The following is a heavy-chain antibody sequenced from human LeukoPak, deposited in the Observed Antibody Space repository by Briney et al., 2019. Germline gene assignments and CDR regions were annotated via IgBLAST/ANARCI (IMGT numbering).Heavy chain of an antibody. CDR3: ARAPQAIYYYGSGSSNWFDP. D-gene: IGHD3-10*01. Sequence: ASVKVSCKASGYTFTSYGISWVRQAPGQGLEWMGWISAYNGNTNYAQKLQGRVTMTTDTSTSTAYMELRSLRSDDTAVYYCARAPQAIYYYGSGSSNWFDPWGQGTLVTVSS. CDR2: ISAYNGNT. V-gene: IGHV1-18*01. CDR1: GYTFTSYG. J-gene: IGHJ5*02.